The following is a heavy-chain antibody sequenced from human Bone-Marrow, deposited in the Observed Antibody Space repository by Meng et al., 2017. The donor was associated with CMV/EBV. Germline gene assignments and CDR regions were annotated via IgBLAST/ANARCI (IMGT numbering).Heavy chain of an antibody. CDR1: GFTFSSYD. V-gene: IGHV3-13*03. J-gene: IGHJ6*02. CDR3: ARGDGMDV. Sequence: GESLKISCAACGFTFSSYDMHWVRQATGKGLEWVSAIGTAGDTYYPGSVKGQFTISRENAKNSLYLQMNSLRAGDTAVYYCARGDGMDVWGQGTTVTVSS. CDR2: IGTAGDT.